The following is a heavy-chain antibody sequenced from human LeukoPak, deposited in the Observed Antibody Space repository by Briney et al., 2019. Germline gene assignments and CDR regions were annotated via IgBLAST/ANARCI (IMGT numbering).Heavy chain of an antibody. J-gene: IGHJ4*02. CDR3: ARVIWFGESNQRYYFDY. CDR1: GGTFSSYA. CDR2: IIPIFGTA. V-gene: IGHV1-69*05. Sequence: SVKVSCKASGGTFSSYAISWVRQAPGQGLEWMGGIIPIFGTANYAQKFQGRVTITTDESTSTAYMELSSLRSENTAVYYCARVIWFGESNQRYYFDYWGQGTLVTVSS. D-gene: IGHD3-10*01.